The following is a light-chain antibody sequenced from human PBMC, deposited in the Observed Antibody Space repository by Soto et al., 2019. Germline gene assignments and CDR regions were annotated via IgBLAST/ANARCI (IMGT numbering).Light chain of an antibody. CDR3: QQRYNWPPLT. Sequence: EVVLTQSPATLSLSPGETATLSCRASQTVNIYLAWYQQKPGQAPRLLIYDSSNRATGVPARFSGSGSGTDFTLTISSLGPEDFAVYYCQQRYNWPPLTFGGGTRVEIK. CDR1: QTVNIY. V-gene: IGKV3-11*01. CDR2: DSS. J-gene: IGKJ4*01.